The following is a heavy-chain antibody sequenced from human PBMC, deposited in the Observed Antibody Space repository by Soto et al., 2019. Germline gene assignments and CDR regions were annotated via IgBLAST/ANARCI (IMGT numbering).Heavy chain of an antibody. CDR2: FDPEDGET. D-gene: IGHD4-17*01. Sequence: ASVKVSCKVSGYTLTELSMHWVRQAPGKGLEWMGGFDPEDGETIYAQKFQGRVTMTEDTSTDTAYMELSSLRSEDTAVYYCATGHQKSYGYLFATVTREKETRYNWFDPWGQGTLVTVSS. J-gene: IGHJ5*02. CDR3: ATGHQKSYGYLFATVTREKETRYNWFDP. CDR1: GYTLTELS. V-gene: IGHV1-24*01.